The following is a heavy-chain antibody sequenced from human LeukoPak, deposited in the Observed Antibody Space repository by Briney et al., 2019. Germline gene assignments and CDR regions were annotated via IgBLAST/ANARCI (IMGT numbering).Heavy chain of an antibody. J-gene: IGHJ6*03. D-gene: IGHD3-3*01. CDR1: GGSISSYY. V-gene: IGHV4-4*07. CDR3: ARNPPYDFWSGYPPDNYMDV. Sequence: SETLSLTCTVSGGSISSYYWSWIRQPAGKGLEWIGRIYTSGSTNYNPSLKSRVTISVDTSKNQFSLKLSSVTAADTAVYYCARNPPYDFWSGYPPDNYMDVWGKGTTVTVSS. CDR2: IYTSGST.